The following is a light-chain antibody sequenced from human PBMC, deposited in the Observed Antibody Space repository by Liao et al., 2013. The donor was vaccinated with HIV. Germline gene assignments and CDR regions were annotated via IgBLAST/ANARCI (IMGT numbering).Light chain of an antibody. Sequence: SYELTQPPSVSVSPGQTASITCSGNMLGDKYASWYQQRPGQSPVLVIYQSTKRPSGIPERFSGSNSGNTATLTISGTQAMDEADYYCQTWDSSTACVVLGGGTKLTVL. V-gene: IGLV3-1*01. CDR1: MLGDKY. J-gene: IGLJ2*01. CDR3: QTWDSSTACVV. CDR2: QST.